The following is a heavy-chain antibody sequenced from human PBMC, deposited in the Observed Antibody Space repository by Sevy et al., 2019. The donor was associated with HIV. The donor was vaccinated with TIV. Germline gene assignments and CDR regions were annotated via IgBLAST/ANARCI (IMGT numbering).Heavy chain of an antibody. D-gene: IGHD6-19*01. CDR3: ARVALGDPVADQTYFFDD. CDR2: MNPNSGIT. CDR1: GYTFTSSD. J-gene: IGHJ4*02. Sequence: ASVKVSCKGSGYTFTSSDISWVRQATGQGLEWMGWMNPNSGITAYAQKFQGRVTMTRDTSIGTAYMELSSLTSDDTAVYYCARVALGDPVADQTYFFDDWGQGTLVTVSS. V-gene: IGHV1-8*01.